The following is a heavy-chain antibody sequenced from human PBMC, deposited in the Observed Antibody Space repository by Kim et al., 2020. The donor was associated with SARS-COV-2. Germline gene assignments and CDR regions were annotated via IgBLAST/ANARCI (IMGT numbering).Heavy chain of an antibody. CDR2: ISGSGGST. CDR1: GFTFSSYA. V-gene: IGHV3-23*01. CDR3: AKDQHPIFLTGPVGVNWFDP. J-gene: IGHJ5*02. Sequence: GGSLRLSCAASGFTFSSYAMSWVRQAPGKGLEWVSAISGSGGSTYYADSVKGRFTISRDNSKNTLYLQMNSLRAEDTAVYYCAKDQHPIFLTGPVGVNWFDPWGQGTLVTVSS. D-gene: IGHD3-9*01.